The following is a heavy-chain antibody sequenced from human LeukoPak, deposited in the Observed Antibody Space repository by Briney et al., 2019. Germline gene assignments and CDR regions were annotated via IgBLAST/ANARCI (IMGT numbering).Heavy chain of an antibody. CDR2: IYYSGST. CDR1: GGSISSSSYY. V-gene: IGHV4-39*01. J-gene: IGHJ3*02. CDR3: ARPGLAVAAHDAFDI. D-gene: IGHD6-19*01. Sequence: PSETLSLTCTVSGGSISSSSYYWGWIRQPPGKGLEWIGSIYYSGSTYYNPSLKSRVTISVDTSKNQFSLKLSSVTAADTAVYYCARPGLAVAAHDAFDIWGQGTMVTVSS.